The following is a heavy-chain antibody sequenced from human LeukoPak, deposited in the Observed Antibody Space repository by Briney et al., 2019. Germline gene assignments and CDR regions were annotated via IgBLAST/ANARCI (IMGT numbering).Heavy chain of an antibody. Sequence: KTSETQSLTCAVSGGSVSSTNWWTWFRQPPGKGLEWIGEVHLDGRTNYNPSLTGRLTMSVDLYENHISLKLTSVTAADTAVYYCAREGGFYRPLDYSGQGTLVTVSS. CDR2: VHLDGRT. CDR3: AREGGFYRPLDY. D-gene: IGHD3-3*01. V-gene: IGHV4-4*02. J-gene: IGHJ4*02. CDR1: GGSVSSTNW.